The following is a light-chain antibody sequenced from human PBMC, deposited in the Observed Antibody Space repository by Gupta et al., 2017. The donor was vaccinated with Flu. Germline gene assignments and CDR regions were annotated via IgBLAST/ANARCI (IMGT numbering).Light chain of an antibody. J-gene: IGKJ4*01. CDR2: EGS. V-gene: IGKV2D-29*01. CDR1: QRHRQSNGKDF. Sequence: SVTHGQAACSYCNSSQRHRQSNGKDFLGWEQQKPAQPPQLVIYEGSNGCSGGSGRFSGGGEGKDFTLKSSREEYEVSGVYYVTQSIPQVAFGRGTKVDIK. CDR3: TQSIPQVA.